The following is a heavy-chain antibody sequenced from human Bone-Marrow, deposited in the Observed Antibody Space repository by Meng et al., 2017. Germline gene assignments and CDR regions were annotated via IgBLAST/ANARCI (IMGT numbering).Heavy chain of an antibody. D-gene: IGHD2-2*01. J-gene: IGHJ4*02. V-gene: IGHV3-15*01. CDR1: GFTFSNAW. CDR3: TTASYCSSTSCSKSDY. Sequence: GESLKISCAASGFTFSNAWMSWVRQAPGKGLEWVGRIKSKTDGGTTDYAAPVKGRFTISRDDSKNTLYLQMNSLKTEDTAVYYCTTASYCSSTSCSKSDYWGQGTLVNVSS. CDR2: IKSKTDGGTT.